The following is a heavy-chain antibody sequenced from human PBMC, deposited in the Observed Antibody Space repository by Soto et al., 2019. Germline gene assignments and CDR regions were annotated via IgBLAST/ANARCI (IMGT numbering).Heavy chain of an antibody. D-gene: IGHD6-19*01. V-gene: IGHV1-3*01. CDR1: GYTFTSYA. J-gene: IGHJ3*02. CDR3: ARVPSSGWYFAFDI. Sequence: EASVNVSCKASGYTFTSYAMHWVRQAPGQRLEWMGWINAGNGNTKYSQKFQGRVTITRDTSASTAYMELSSLRSEDTAVYYCARVPSSGWYFAFDIWGQGTMVTVSS. CDR2: INAGNGNT.